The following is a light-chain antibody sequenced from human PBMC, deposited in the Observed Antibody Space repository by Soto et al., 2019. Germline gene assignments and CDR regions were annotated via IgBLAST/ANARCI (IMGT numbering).Light chain of an antibody. CDR2: EDN. J-gene: IGLJ3*02. CDR3: QSYGSGIQGV. Sequence: NFMLTQPHSVSESPGKTVTISCTRSSGNIASNYVQWYQQRPGSAPTTVIHEDNLRPSGVPDRFSGSIDRSSNSASLTISGLKTEDEADYFCQSYGSGIQGVFGGGTKVTVL. V-gene: IGLV6-57*04. CDR1: SGNIASNY.